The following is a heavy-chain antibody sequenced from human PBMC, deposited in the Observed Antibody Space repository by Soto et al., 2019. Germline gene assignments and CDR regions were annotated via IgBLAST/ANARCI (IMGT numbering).Heavy chain of an antibody. CDR3: AKDQRLGELSPIDY. V-gene: IGHV3-30*18. CDR2: ISYDGSNK. D-gene: IGHD3-16*02. Sequence: PGGSLRLSCAASGFTFSSYGMHWVRQAPGKGLEWVAVISYDGSNKYYADSVKGRFTISRDNSKNTLYLQMNSLRAEDTAVYYCAKDQRLGELSPIDYWGQGTLVTVSS. J-gene: IGHJ4*02. CDR1: GFTFSSYG.